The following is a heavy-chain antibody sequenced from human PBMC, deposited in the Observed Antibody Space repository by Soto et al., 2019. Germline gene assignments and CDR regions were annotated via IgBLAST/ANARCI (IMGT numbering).Heavy chain of an antibody. CDR3: AKKLTYYDFWSGYSENWFDP. D-gene: IGHD3-3*01. J-gene: IGHJ5*02. V-gene: IGHV1-8*02. CDR2: MNPNSGNT. CDR1: GYTFTGYY. Sequence: EASVKVSCKSSGYTFTGYYMHWVRQAPGQGLEWMGWMNPNSGNTGYAQKFQGRVTMTRNTSISTAYMELSSLRSEDTAVYYCAKKLTYYDFWSGYSENWFDPWGQGTLVTVSS.